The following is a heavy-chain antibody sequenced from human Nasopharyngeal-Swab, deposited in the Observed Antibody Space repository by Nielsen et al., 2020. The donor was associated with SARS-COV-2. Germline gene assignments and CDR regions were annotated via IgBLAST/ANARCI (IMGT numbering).Heavy chain of an antibody. CDR3: AREEPRGNLNYDY. J-gene: IGHJ4*02. V-gene: IGHV3-74*01. D-gene: IGHD1-7*01. CDR2: INSDGSST. CDR1: GFTFSSYW. Sequence: GESLKISCVASGFTFSSYWMHWVRQAPGKGLVWVSRINSDGSSTSYADSVKGRFTISRDNAKNTLYLQMNSLRAEDTAVYYCAREEPRGNLNYDYWGQGTLVTVSS.